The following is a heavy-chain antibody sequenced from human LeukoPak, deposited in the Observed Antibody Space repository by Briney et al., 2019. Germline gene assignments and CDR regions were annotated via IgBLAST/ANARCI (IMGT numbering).Heavy chain of an antibody. D-gene: IGHD3-10*02. CDR3: EELGITMIGGV. V-gene: IGHV3-9*01. J-gene: IGHJ6*04. CDR2: ISWNSGSI. Sequence: PGRSLGLSCAASGFTFDDYAMHWVRQAPGKGLEWVSGISWNSGSIGYADSVKGRFTISRDNAKNSLYLQMNSLRAEDTAVYYCEELGITMIGGVWGKGTTVTISS. CDR1: GFTFDDYA.